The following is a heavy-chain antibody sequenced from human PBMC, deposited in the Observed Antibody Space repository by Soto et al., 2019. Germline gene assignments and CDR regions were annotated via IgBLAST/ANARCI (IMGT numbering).Heavy chain of an antibody. CDR3: AKDRYSGMVRGVITYPYYYYYGMDV. Sequence: PGGSLRLSCAASGFTFSSYAMSWVRQAPGTGLEWVAVISYDGSNKYYADSVKGRFTISRDNSKNTLYLQMNSLRAEDTAVYYCAKDRYSGMVRGVITYPYYYYYGMDVWGQGTTVTVSS. CDR1: GFTFSSYA. J-gene: IGHJ6*02. D-gene: IGHD3-10*01. CDR2: ISYDGSNK. V-gene: IGHV3-30*18.